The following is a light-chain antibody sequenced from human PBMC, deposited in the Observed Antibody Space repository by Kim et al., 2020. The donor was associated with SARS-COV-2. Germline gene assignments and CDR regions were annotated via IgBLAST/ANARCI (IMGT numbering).Light chain of an antibody. J-gene: IGLJ2*01. CDR1: SNDVGGYNY. CDR3: CSYAGSYTV. V-gene: IGLV2-11*01. Sequence: QSALTQPRSVSGSPGQSVTISCTGTSNDVGGYNYVSWYQQHPGKAPKLMIYDVSNRPSGVPDRFSGSNSGNTASLTISGLQPEDEADYYCCSYAGSYTVFGGGTQLTVL. CDR2: DVS.